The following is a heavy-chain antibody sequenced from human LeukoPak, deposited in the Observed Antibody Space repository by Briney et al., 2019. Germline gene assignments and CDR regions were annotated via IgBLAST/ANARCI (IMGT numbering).Heavy chain of an antibody. J-gene: IGHJ6*02. CDR3: ARSDYYYGVDV. V-gene: IGHV3-21*01. Sequence: GGSLRLSCAASGFTLSSYSMNWVRQAPGKGLEWVSSISSSSSYIYYADSVKGRFAISRDNAKNSLYLQMNSLRAEDTAVYYCARSDYYYGVDVWGQGTTVTVSS. CDR1: GFTLSSYS. CDR2: ISSSSSYI.